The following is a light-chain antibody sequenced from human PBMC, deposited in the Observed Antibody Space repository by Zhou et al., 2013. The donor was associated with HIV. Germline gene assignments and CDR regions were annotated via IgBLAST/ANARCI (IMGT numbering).Light chain of an antibody. CDR1: QSVSSTY. J-gene: IGKJ1*01. CDR3: QQYDNWGT. CDR2: GAS. Sequence: EIVLTQSPGTLSLSPGERATLSCRASQSVSSTYLAWYQQKPGQAPRLLIYGASSRATGIPDRFSGSGSGTDFTLTISRLEPEDFAVYYCQQYDNWGTFGQGTRGGYQT. V-gene: IGKV3-20*01.